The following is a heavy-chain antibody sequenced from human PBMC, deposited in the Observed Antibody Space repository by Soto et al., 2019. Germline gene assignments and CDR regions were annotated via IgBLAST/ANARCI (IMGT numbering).Heavy chain of an antibody. CDR3: ARGTSNTRITILGQSRDCYYMDV. V-gene: IGHV1-2*04. CDR1: GDTFTGYY. J-gene: IGHJ6*03. D-gene: IGHD3-3*01. Sequence: ASVKVSCKASGDTFTGYYMHWVRQAPGQGLEWMGWINPNSGGTNYAQKFQGWVTMTRDTSISTAYMELSRLRSDDTAVYYCARGTSNTRITILGQSRDCYYMDVWGKGTTVTVSS. CDR2: INPNSGGT.